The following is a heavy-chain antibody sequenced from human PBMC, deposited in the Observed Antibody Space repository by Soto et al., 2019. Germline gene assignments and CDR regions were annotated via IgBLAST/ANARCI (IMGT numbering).Heavy chain of an antibody. CDR2: ISYDGSNK. Sequence: GGSLRLSCAASGFTFSSYAMSWVRQAPGKGLEWVAVISYDGSNKYYADSVKGRFTISRDNSKNTLYLQMNSLRAEDTAVYYCAKAVATVFGAFDIWGQGTMVTVSS. D-gene: IGHD5-12*01. V-gene: IGHV3-30*18. J-gene: IGHJ3*02. CDR1: GFTFSSYA. CDR3: AKAVATVFGAFDI.